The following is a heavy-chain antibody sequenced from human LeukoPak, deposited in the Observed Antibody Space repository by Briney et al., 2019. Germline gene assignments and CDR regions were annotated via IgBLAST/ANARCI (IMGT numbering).Heavy chain of an antibody. CDR1: GGSFTTYY. CDR2: INLRGTT. Sequence: SETLSPTCAVYGGSFTTYYGTWIRQPPGKGLEWIGEINLRGTTNYNPSLKSRVTISLDTSKNQFSLKLTSVTAADTAVYYCTRDTGTTGEVKFDPWGQGTLVTVSS. V-gene: IGHV4-34*01. CDR3: TRDTGTTGEVKFDP. J-gene: IGHJ5*02. D-gene: IGHD4-17*01.